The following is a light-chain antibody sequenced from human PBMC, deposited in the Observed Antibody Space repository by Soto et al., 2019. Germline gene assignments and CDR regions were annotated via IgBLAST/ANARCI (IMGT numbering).Light chain of an antibody. CDR1: QSVLYSANNLNY. V-gene: IGKV4-1*01. CDR2: WAS. J-gene: IGKJ4*01. Sequence: DIVMTQSPDSLAVSLGERATINCKSSQSVLYSANNLNYLAWYQQKPGHPPRLLIYWASTRGSGVPDRFSGSGSGTEFTLNISSLQAEDVAVYFCHQYFTLPLTFGGGTKVEIK. CDR3: HQYFTLPLT.